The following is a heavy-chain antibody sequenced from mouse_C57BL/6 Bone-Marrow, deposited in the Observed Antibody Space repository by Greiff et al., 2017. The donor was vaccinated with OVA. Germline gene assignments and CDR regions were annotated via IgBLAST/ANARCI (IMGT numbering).Heavy chain of an antibody. Sequence: EVQVVESGGYLVKPGGSLKLSCAASGFTFSSYGMSWVRQTPDKRLEWVATISSGGSYTYYPDSVKGRFTISRDNAKNTLYLQMSSLKSEDTAMYYCARHFYDYGDYWGQGTTLTVSS. D-gene: IGHD2-4*01. CDR1: GFTFSSYG. CDR2: ISSGGSYT. J-gene: IGHJ2*01. V-gene: IGHV5-6*01. CDR3: ARHFYDYGDY.